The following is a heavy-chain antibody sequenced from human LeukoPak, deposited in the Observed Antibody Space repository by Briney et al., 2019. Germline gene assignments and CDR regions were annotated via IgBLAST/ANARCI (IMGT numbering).Heavy chain of an antibody. Sequence: SETLSLTCTVSGGSISSSSYYWGWIRQPPGKGLEWIGSIYYSGSTNYNPSLKSRVTISVDTSKNQFSLKLSSVTAADTAVYYCARAIAAAGYYFDYWGQGTLVTVSS. CDR1: GGSISSSSYY. CDR2: IYYSGST. V-gene: IGHV4-39*07. J-gene: IGHJ4*02. D-gene: IGHD6-13*01. CDR3: ARAIAAAGYYFDY.